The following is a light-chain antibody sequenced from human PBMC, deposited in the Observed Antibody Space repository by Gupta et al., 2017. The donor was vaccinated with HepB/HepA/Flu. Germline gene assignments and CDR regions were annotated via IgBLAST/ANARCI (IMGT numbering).Light chain of an antibody. CDR1: QSVSSY. V-gene: IGKV3-11*01. CDR2: DAS. Sequence: VLPQSPATLSLSPGERATLSCRASQSVSSYLAWYQQKPGQAPRLLIYDASNRATGIPARFSGSGSETDFTLTISSLEPEDFAVYYCQQRSNWPLTFGGGTKVEIK. J-gene: IGKJ4*01. CDR3: QQRSNWPLT.